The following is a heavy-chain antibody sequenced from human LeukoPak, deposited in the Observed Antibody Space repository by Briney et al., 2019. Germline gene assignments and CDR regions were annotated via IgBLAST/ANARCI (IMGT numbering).Heavy chain of an antibody. CDR1: GGSISSYY. Sequence: SETLSLTCTVSGGSISSYYWSWIRQPPGKGLEWIGCIYYSGSTNYNPSLKSRVTISVDTSKNQFSLKLSSVTAADTAVYYCARHRSLDSIPDYFDYWGQGTLVTVSS. J-gene: IGHJ4*02. V-gene: IGHV4-59*08. CDR2: IYYSGST. CDR3: ARHRSLDSIPDYFDY. D-gene: IGHD3-9*01.